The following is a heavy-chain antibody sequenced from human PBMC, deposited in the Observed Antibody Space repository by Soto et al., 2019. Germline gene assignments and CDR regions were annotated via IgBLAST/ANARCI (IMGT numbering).Heavy chain of an antibody. J-gene: IGHJ4*02. CDR2: IFHSGTT. Sequence: AWETLSLTCAVSGEYISNGYYWAWIRQPPGKWLEWIGSIFHSGTTYYNPSIKSRVTISVDRSKNQFSLKLSSVTAADTAVYYCARDQGTGDFDYWGQGTLVTVSS. D-gene: IGHD1-1*01. CDR1: GEYISNGYY. V-gene: IGHV4-38-2*02. CDR3: ARDQGTGDFDY.